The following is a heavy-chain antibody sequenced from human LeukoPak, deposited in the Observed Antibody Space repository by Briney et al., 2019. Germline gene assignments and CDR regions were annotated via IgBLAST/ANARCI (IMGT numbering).Heavy chain of an antibody. CDR2: ISGSGGST. CDR3: ALRRLGFYYYYYMDV. D-gene: IGHD3-9*01. Sequence: GGSLRLSCAASGFTFSSYAMSWVRQAPGQGLEWVSAISGSGGSTYYADSVKGRFTISRDNSKNTLYLQMNSLRAEDTAVYYCALRRLGFYYYYYMDVWGKGTTVTVSS. V-gene: IGHV3-23*01. CDR1: GFTFSSYA. J-gene: IGHJ6*03.